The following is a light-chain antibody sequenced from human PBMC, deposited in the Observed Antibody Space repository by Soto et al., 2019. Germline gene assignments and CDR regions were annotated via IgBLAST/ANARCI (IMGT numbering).Light chain of an antibody. CDR2: GTS. CDR3: QQYGSSPLYT. Sequence: DIQLTQSPSFLSASVGDRVTITCRASQGISSYLAWHQQKPGKAPELLIYGTSTRATGVPDRFSGSGSGTDFTLTISRMEPEDFAVYYCQQYGSSPLYTFGQGTKLEIK. J-gene: IGKJ2*01. V-gene: IGKV1-9*01. CDR1: QGISSY.